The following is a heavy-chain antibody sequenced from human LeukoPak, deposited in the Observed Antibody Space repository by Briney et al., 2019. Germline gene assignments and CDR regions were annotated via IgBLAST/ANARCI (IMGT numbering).Heavy chain of an antibody. CDR1: GYSISNGYY. V-gene: IGHV4-38-2*02. J-gene: IGHJ4*02. D-gene: IGHD6-19*01. CDR3: ARRHSSGWFYY. CDR2: IYRSGST. Sequence: PSETLSLTCTVSGYSISNGYYWDWIRQPPGRGLEGIGNIYRSGSTSYNPSLKSRVPISVDTSKNHVSLKEHPVTAADTAVYYCARRHSSGWFYYWGQGTLVTVSS.